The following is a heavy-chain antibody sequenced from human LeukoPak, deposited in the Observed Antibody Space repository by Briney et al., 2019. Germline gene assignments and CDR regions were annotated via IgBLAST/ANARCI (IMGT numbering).Heavy chain of an antibody. CDR3: ARTPFLQYYFDY. D-gene: IGHD4-11*01. J-gene: IGHJ4*02. V-gene: IGHV3-21*01. CDR1: GFTFSSYS. Sequence: GGSLRLSCAASGFTFSSYSMNWVRQAPGKGLEWVSSISSSSSYIYYADSVKGRFTISRDNAKNSLYLQMNSLRAEDTAVYYCARTPFLQYYFDYWGQGTLVTVSS. CDR2: ISSSSSYI.